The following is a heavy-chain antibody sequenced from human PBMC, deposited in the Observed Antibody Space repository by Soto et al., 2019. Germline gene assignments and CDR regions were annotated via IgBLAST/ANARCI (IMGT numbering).Heavy chain of an antibody. CDR2: ISPYDGNT. V-gene: IGHV1-18*01. J-gene: IGHJ4*02. CDR1: GYTFSSYG. D-gene: IGHD3-22*01. Sequence: ASVKVSCKASGYTFSSYGINWVRQAPGQGLEWLGWISPYDGNTKYAQILQGRVSMTTDTSTKTAYMEVRSLRSDDTAVYYCARGGYYDSSGSRNYHYYGMNVWGQGTLVTVS. CDR3: ARGGYYDSSGSRNYHYYGMNV.